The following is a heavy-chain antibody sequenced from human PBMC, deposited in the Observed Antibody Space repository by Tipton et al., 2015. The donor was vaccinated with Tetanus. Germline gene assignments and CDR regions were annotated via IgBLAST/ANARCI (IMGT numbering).Heavy chain of an antibody. CDR1: GGSLRGGDHY. J-gene: IGHJ5*02. CDR2: VYYNGNT. V-gene: IGHV4-61*08. Sequence: TLSLTCTVSGGSLRGGDHYWSWIRQPPGKGLEWIGYVYYNGNTHYNPALKSRVTISVDTSKNQFSLKLSSVTAADTAVYYCAFLPKHWLVPSFDPWGQGTLVTVSS. D-gene: IGHD6-19*01. CDR3: AFLPKHWLVPSFDP.